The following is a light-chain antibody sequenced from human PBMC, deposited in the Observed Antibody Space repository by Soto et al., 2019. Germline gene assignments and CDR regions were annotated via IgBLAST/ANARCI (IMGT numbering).Light chain of an antibody. Sequence: DIQMTESPSSVSASLVDRFAITCQASQDIDKYLNWYQQKPGKAPKLLIDDVTNLETGVPSRFSGSGSGTHFTFTIGSLQPEDIATYYCQQYYDLPITFGQGTRLEIK. CDR3: QQYYDLPIT. J-gene: IGKJ5*01. V-gene: IGKV1-33*01. CDR2: DVT. CDR1: QDIDKY.